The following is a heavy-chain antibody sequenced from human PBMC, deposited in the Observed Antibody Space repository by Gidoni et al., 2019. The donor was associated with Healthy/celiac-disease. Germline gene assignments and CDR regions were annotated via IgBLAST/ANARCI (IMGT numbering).Heavy chain of an antibody. Sequence: EVQLVESGGGLVKPGGSLRLSCAASGFPFSNAWMRWVRPAPGKGLEWVGRIKSKTDGGTTDYAAPVKGRFTISRDDSKNTLYLQMNSLKTEDTAVYYCTTGPYYYDSSGYYYYFDYWGQGTLVTVSS. CDR3: TTGPYYYDSSGYYYYFDY. CDR1: GFPFSNAW. CDR2: IKSKTDGGTT. V-gene: IGHV3-15*01. J-gene: IGHJ4*02. D-gene: IGHD3-22*01.